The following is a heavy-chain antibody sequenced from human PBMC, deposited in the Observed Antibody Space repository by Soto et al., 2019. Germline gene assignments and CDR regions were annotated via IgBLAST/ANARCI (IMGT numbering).Heavy chain of an antibody. V-gene: IGHV3-21*01. CDR2: ISSSSSYI. Sequence: GGSLRLSCAASGFTFSSYSMNWVRQAPGKGLEWVSSISSSSSYIYYADSVKGRFTISRDNAKNSLYLQMNSLRAEDTAVYYCARDPDPLGYCSGGSCYSVSMAFDIWGQGTMVTVSS. CDR3: ARDPDPLGYCSGGSCYSVSMAFDI. D-gene: IGHD2-15*01. J-gene: IGHJ3*02. CDR1: GFTFSSYS.